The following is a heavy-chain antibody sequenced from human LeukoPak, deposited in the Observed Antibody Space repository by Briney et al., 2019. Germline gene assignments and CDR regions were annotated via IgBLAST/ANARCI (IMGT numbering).Heavy chain of an antibody. CDR3: AKDPGWLFEYYFDY. Sequence: GGSLRLSCAASGFTFSSYAMSWVRQAPGKGLEWVSAISGSGGSTYYADSVKGRFTISRDNSKNTLYLQMDSLRAEDTAVYYCAKDPGWLFEYYFDYWGQGTLVTVSS. J-gene: IGHJ4*02. CDR1: GFTFSSYA. V-gene: IGHV3-23*01. D-gene: IGHD3-9*01. CDR2: ISGSGGST.